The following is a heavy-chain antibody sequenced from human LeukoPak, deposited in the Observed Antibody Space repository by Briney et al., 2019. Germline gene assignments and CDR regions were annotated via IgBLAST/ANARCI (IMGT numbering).Heavy chain of an antibody. CDR1: GFTVSSNY. Sequence: GGSLRLSCAASGFTVSSNYMSWVRQAPGKGLVWVSRIHSGGSRTGYADSVKGRFTISRDNAKNTLDLQMNSLRAEDTAVYYCARDIFDTGSFNWGQGTLVTVSS. V-gene: IGHV3-74*01. D-gene: IGHD2-8*02. CDR2: IHSGGSRT. CDR3: ARDIFDTGSFN. J-gene: IGHJ4*02.